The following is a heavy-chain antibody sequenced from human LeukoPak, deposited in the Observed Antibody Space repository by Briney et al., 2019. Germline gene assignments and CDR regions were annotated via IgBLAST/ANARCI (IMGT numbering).Heavy chain of an antibody. CDR3: AKRGVVIRVVLVGFHKEAYYFES. D-gene: IGHD3/OR15-3a*01. V-gene: IGHV3-23*01. CDR2: ISDSGGST. CDR1: GITLSNYG. Sequence: GGSLRLSCAVSGITLSNYGMSWVRQAPGKGLEWVAVISDSGGSTKYADSVKGRFTISRDNPKNTLFLQMNSLRAEDTAVYFCAKRGVVIRVVLVGFHKEAYYFESWGQGALVTVSS. J-gene: IGHJ4*02.